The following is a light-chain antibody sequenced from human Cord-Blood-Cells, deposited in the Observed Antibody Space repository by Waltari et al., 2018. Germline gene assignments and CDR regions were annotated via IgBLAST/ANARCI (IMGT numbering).Light chain of an antibody. CDR2: AAS. V-gene: IGKV1-39*01. CDR1: LSISSY. CDR3: QQSYSTLSS. J-gene: IGKJ3*01. Sequence: DIQITQHPSSLFASVGDRVTITWRASLSISSYLNWYQQKPWKAHELLIYAASSLQSGVPSRFSGSGSGTDFTLTMSSLEAEDFATYYCQQSYSTLSSFGPGAKRDIK.